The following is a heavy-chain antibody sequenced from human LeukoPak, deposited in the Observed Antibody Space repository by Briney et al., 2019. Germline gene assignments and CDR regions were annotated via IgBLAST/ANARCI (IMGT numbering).Heavy chain of an antibody. V-gene: IGHV4-59*01. CDR1: GGFISSYD. CDR2: IYYSGST. Sequence: SETLSLTCTVSGGFISSYDWNWIRQPPGKGLEWIGYIYYSGSTNYNPSLKSRVTISVDTSKNQFSLKLSSVTAADTAVYYCAGRLWRRDGYNLCGFEIWGQGTMVTVSS. D-gene: IGHD5-24*01. J-gene: IGHJ3*02. CDR3: AGRLWRRDGYNLCGFEI.